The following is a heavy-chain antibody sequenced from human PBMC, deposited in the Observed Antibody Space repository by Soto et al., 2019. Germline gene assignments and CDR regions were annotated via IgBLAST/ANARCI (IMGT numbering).Heavy chain of an antibody. J-gene: IGHJ6*02. Sequence: GSLRLSCAASGFTFSSYGMHWVRQAPGKGLEWVAVISYDGSNKYYADSVKGRFTISRDNSKNTLYLQMNSLRAEDTAVYYCAKGWDPYSSSWYEASFYYYYGMDVWGQGTTVTVSS. D-gene: IGHD6-13*01. CDR1: GFTFSSYG. CDR3: AKGWDPYSSSWYEASFYYYYGMDV. CDR2: ISYDGSNK. V-gene: IGHV3-30*18.